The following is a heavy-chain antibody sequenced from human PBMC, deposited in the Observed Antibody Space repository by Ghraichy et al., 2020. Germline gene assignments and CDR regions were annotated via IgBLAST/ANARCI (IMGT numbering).Heavy chain of an antibody. Sequence: SETLSLTCAVYGGSFSGYYWSWIRQPPGKGLEWIGEINHSGSTNYNLSLKSRVTISVDTSKNQFSLKLSSVTAADTAVYYCARGYYYYGMDVWGQGTTVTVSS. CDR3: ARGYYYYGMDV. V-gene: IGHV4-34*01. CDR1: GGSFSGYY. CDR2: INHSGST. J-gene: IGHJ6*02.